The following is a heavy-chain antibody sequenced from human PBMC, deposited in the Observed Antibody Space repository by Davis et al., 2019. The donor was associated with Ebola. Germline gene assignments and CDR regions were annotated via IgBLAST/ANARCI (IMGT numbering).Heavy chain of an antibody. V-gene: IGHV4-59*08. CDR3: ARHPISTMAAPYYYGMDV. Sequence: PSETLSLTCTVSGGSISSYYWSWIRQPPGKGLEWIGYIYYSGSTNYNPSLKSRVTISVDTSKNQFSLKLSSVTAADTAVYYCARHPISTMAAPYYYGMDVWGQGTTVTVSS. CDR1: GGSISSYY. J-gene: IGHJ6*02. D-gene: IGHD3-10*01. CDR2: IYYSGST.